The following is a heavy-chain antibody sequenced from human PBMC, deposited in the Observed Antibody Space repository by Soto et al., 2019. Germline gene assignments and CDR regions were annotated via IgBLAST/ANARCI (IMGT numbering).Heavy chain of an antibody. CDR1: GFTFSSYG. J-gene: IGHJ5*02. CDR2: ISYDGSNK. V-gene: IGHV3-30*18. Sequence: LRLSCAASGFTFSSYGMHWVRQAPGKGLEWVAVISYDGSNKYYADSVKGRFTISRDNSKNTLYLQMNSLRAEDTAVYYCAKTTKGYCSGGSCYGNWFDPWGQGTLVTVSS. D-gene: IGHD2-15*01. CDR3: AKTTKGYCSGGSCYGNWFDP.